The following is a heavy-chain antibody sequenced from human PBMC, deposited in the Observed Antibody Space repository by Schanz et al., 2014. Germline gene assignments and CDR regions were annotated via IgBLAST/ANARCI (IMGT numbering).Heavy chain of an antibody. V-gene: IGHV1-18*01. CDR2: ISDYNGKT. D-gene: IGHD3-10*01. J-gene: IGHJ6*02. CDR1: GYTLKNYG. Sequence: QVQLVQSGAEVKKPGSPVKVSCTASGYTLKNYGISWVRQAPGLGLEWMGWISDYNGKTNYAQKFQDRVIMSTDRSSSTAYLELRSLTSDDSAIYYCARHRFGVFYYGLDVWGQGTTILVSS. CDR3: ARHRFGVFYYGLDV.